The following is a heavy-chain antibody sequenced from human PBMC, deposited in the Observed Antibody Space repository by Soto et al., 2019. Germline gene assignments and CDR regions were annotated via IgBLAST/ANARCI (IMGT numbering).Heavy chain of an antibody. CDR3: ARFETAFDY. Sequence: QVQLVQSGAEVKKPGASVKVSCKSSGYTFTGNYIHWVRQAPGQGLEWMGWINPKSGITSYAQKFQGWVTMTRDTSLRTAYMELSRLKSADTAVYYCARFETAFDYWGQGTLVTVSS. CDR2: INPKSGIT. D-gene: IGHD3-9*01. J-gene: IGHJ4*02. V-gene: IGHV1-2*04. CDR1: GYTFTGNY.